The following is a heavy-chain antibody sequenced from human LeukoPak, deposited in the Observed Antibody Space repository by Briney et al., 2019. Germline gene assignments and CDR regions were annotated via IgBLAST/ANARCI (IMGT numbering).Heavy chain of an antibody. Sequence: SETLSLTCAVYGGSFSGYYWSWLRQPPGKGLEWIGEINHSGSTNYNPSLKSRVTISVDTSKNQFSLKLSSVTAADTAVYYCARGAAKPVAATIYYYYYYGMDVWGQGTTVTVSS. V-gene: IGHV4-34*01. J-gene: IGHJ6*02. CDR3: ARGAAKPVAATIYYYYYYGMDV. CDR1: GGSFSGYY. CDR2: INHSGST. D-gene: IGHD2-15*01.